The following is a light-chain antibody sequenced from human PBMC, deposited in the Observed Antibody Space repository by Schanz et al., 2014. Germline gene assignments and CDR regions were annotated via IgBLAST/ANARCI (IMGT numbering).Light chain of an antibody. CDR2: EVS. V-gene: IGLV2-8*01. CDR3: CSYAGSYRRV. Sequence: SSLTQPPSASGSPGQSVTISCTGTSSDVGGYNFVSWYQQHPGKAPKLMIYEVSKRPSGVPDRFSGSKSGNTASLTISGLQAEDEADYYCCSYAGSYRRVFGGGTKLTVL. J-gene: IGLJ3*02. CDR1: SSDVGGYNF.